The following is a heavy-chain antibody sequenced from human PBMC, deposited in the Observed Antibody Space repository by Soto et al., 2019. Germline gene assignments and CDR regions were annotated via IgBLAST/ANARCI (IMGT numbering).Heavy chain of an antibody. CDR3: AKGRSYYYYYGVDV. CDR1: GVTFSSCA. V-gene: IGHV3-23*01. Sequence: GGSLRLSCAGSGVTFSSCAMGWVPQAPGKGLEWVSDIIDSGGSTYYADSVKGRFTISRDNSKSTLYLQMNSLRAEDTALYYCAKGRSYYYYYGVDVWGQGTTVTVSS. CDR2: IIDSGGST. J-gene: IGHJ6*02.